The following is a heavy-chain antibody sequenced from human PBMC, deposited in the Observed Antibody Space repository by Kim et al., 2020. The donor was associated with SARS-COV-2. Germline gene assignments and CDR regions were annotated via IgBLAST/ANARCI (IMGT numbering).Heavy chain of an antibody. CDR3: AKNDARSPYYYGSGSYWVGWFDP. D-gene: IGHD3-10*01. Sequence: SETLSLTCTVSGGSISSGGYYWSWIRQHPGKGLEWIGYIYYSGSTYYNPSLKSRVTISVDTSKNQFSLKLSSVTAADTAVYYCAKNDARSPYYYGSGSYWVGWFDPWGQGTLVTVSS. J-gene: IGHJ5*02. CDR1: GGSISSGGYY. V-gene: IGHV4-31*03. CDR2: IYYSGST.